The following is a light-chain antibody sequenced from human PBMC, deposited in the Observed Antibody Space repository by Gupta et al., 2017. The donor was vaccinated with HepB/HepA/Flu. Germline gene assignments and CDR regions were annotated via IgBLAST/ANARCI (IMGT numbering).Light chain of an antibody. J-gene: IGLJ3*02. CDR3: QSYDSSLSVV. V-gene: IGLV1-40*01. CDR1: SSNIGTGYD. CDR2: GIN. Sequence: QSVLTHPPSVSGAPGQRVTISCTGSSSNIGTGYDVHWYQQLPGTAPKLLIYGINNRPSGVPDRFSGSRSGTSASLAITGLQIEDEADYYCQSYDSSLSVVFGGGTKLTVL.